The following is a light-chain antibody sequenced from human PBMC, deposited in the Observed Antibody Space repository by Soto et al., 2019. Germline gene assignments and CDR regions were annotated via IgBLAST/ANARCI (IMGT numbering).Light chain of an antibody. Sequence: EIVLTQSPATLSLSPGERATLSCMASQSVNIYLAWYQQKPGQAPRLLIYAASNRAAGVPTRFSGSGSGTDFTLTINSLEPEDFAVYYCHQRSNRPLTFGGGTKVEIK. V-gene: IGKV3-11*01. J-gene: IGKJ4*01. CDR3: HQRSNRPLT. CDR2: AAS. CDR1: QSVNIY.